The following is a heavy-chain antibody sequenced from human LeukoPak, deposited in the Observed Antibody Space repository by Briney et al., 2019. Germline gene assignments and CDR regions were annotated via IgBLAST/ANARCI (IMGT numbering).Heavy chain of an antibody. CDR2: IYDSGST. Sequence: PGGSLRLSCAASGFTFSSYAMSWVRQAPGKGLEWIGSIYDSGSTYYNPSLKSRVTISVDTSKNQFSLKLNSVTAADTAVYYCARHYGPWGQGTLVTVPS. CDR3: ARHYGP. D-gene: IGHD3-10*01. V-gene: IGHV4-39*01. CDR1: GFTFSSYA. J-gene: IGHJ5*02.